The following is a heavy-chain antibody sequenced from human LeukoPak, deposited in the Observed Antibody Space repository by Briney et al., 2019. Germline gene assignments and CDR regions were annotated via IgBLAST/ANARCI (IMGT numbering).Heavy chain of an antibody. CDR2: INPNSGGT. CDR1: GYTFTGYY. CDR3: ARDGLRRRVAYNWFDP. D-gene: IGHD3/OR15-3a*01. V-gene: IGHV1-2*02. J-gene: IGHJ5*02. Sequence: GASVKVSCKASGYTFTGYYMHWVRQAPGQGLEWMGWINPNSGGTNYAQKFQGKVTMTRDTSISTAYMELSRLRSDDTAVYYCARDGLRRRVAYNWFDPWAREPWSPSPQ.